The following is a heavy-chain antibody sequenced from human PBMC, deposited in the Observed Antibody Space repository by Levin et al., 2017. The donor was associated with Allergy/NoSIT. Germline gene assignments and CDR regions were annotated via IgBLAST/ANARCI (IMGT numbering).Heavy chain of an antibody. J-gene: IGHJ4*02. CDR2: VYNDGSKK. CDR3: ARDLRSGYSDY. CDR1: GFTFSDFG. V-gene: IGHV3-33*08. Sequence: GESLKISCATSGFTFSDFGIHWVRQAPGKGLEWVAVVYNDGSKKYYADSVKGRFTISRDNSKNTLDLQMNSLRAEDTAMYYCARDLRSGYSDYWGQGTLVTVSS.